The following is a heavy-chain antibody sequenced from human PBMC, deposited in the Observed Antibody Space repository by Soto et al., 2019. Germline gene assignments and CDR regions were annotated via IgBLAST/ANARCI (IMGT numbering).Heavy chain of an antibody. J-gene: IGHJ5*02. CDR2: IKSKIDGGTT. V-gene: IGHV3-15*07. Sequence: PGGSLRLSCAASGFTFTNAWMNWVRQAPGKGLEWVGRIKSKIDGGTTDYAAPVKGRVTISRDDSENTLYLQMNSLKTEDTAFYYFSTDFERYDFWALLDPWCRGALVTVSS. CDR1: GFTFTNAW. CDR3: STDFERYDFWALLDP. D-gene: IGHD3-3*01.